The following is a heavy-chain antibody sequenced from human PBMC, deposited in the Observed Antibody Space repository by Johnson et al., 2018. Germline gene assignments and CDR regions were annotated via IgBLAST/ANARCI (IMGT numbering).Heavy chain of an antibody. Sequence: VELGQSGGGLVQARGSPGLSCAASGFTFDGFSMNWVRQAPGQGLEWVTHIRSSGTTTYYADSARGRFTISRDNAKNSLYLQVNSLRDEDTAVYYCARGCSYTSCYRTDYFQHWGQGTLVTVSS. D-gene: IGHD2-2*02. J-gene: IGHJ1*01. CDR2: IRSSGTTT. CDR3: ARGCSYTSCYRTDYFQH. V-gene: IGHV3-48*02. CDR1: GFTFDGFS.